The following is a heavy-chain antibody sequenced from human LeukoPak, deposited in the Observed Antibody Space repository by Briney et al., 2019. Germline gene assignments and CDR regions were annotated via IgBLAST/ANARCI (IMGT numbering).Heavy chain of an antibody. J-gene: IGHJ4*02. Sequence: GGSLRLSCAASSINFTKAWMNWVRQAPGKGLEWVARIVSETVGGRTDYAASVKGRFTISRDDSKSTLFLQMSSLKIEDTAVYYCATSITTPGAFDIWGQGVLVTVSS. V-gene: IGHV3-15*07. D-gene: IGHD1-1*01. CDR2: IVSETVGGRT. CDR1: SINFTKAW. CDR3: ATSITTPGAFDI.